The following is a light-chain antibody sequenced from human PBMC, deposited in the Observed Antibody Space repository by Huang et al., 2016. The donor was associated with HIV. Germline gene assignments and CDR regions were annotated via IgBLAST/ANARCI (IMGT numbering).Light chain of an antibody. CDR1: QGIANY. J-gene: IGKJ1*01. CDR2: AAS. V-gene: IGKV1-17*03. CDR3: LQHHAYPRT. Sequence: DIQLTQSPSAMSASVGDRVSIPCRASQGIANYLVWFQQRPGGAPKRLMYAASSLQSGVPSRFSGSGSGTKFTLTISGLQPEDFATYYCLQHHAYPRTFGQGTKVEV.